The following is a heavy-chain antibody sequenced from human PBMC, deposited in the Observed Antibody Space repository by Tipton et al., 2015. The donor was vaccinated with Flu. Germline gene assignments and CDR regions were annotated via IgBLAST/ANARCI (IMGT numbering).Heavy chain of an antibody. CDR1: GGSFSGYY. J-gene: IGHJ5*02. CDR2: INHSGST. V-gene: IGHV4-34*01. CDR3: ARVRRRRVEVVAARPGHNWFDP. D-gene: IGHD2-15*01. Sequence: TLSLTCAVYGGSFSGYYWSWIRQPPGKGLEWIGEINHSGSTNYNPSLKSRVTISVDTSKNQFSLKLSSVTAADTAVYYCARVRRRRVEVVAARPGHNWFDPWGQGTLVTVSS.